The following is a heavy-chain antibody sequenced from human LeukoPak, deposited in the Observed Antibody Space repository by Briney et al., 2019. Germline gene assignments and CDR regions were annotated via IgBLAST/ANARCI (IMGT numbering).Heavy chain of an antibody. CDR2: IYYSGST. J-gene: IGHJ6*03. V-gene: IGHV4-31*03. Sequence: SETLSLTCTVSGGSISSGGYYWSWIRQHPGKGLEWIGDIYYSGSTYYNPSLKSRVTISVDTSKNQFSLKLSSVTAADTAVYYCAREGAYTNGVSQSHQYYYYYYMDVWGKGTTVTVSS. CDR3: AREGAYTNGVSQSHQYYYYYYMDV. CDR1: GGSISSGGYY. D-gene: IGHD2-8*01.